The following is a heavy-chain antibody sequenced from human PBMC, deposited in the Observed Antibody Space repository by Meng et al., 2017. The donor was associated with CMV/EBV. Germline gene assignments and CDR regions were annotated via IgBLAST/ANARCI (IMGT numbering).Heavy chain of an antibody. CDR2: INPNSGGT. Sequence: ASVKVSCKASGYTFTGYYMHWVRQAPGQGLEWMGWINPNSGGTNYAQKFQGRVTMTSDTSISTAYMELSRLRSDDTAVYYCAREGYYYASSGYYYSWGAFDIWGQGTMVTVSS. V-gene: IGHV1-2*02. CDR3: AREGYYYASSGYYYSWGAFDI. D-gene: IGHD3-22*01. J-gene: IGHJ3*02. CDR1: GYTFTGYY.